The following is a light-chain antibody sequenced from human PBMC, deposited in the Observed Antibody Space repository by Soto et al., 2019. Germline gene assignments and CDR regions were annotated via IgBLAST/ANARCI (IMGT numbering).Light chain of an antibody. V-gene: IGLV2-14*01. J-gene: IGLJ3*02. CDR1: GSDIGAYNY. Sequence: QSVLTQPASVSGSPGQSITISCTGSGSDIGAYNYVSWYQQHPGKAPKLLIHGVTRRPSGVSSRFSASKSAYTASLTISGLQAEDEANYYCCSYAGGRTFVVFGGGTKVTV. CDR2: GVT. CDR3: CSYAGGRTFVV.